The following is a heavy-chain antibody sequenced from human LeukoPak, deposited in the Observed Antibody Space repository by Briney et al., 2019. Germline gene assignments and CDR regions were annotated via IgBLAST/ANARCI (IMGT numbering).Heavy chain of an antibody. CDR1: GFTFRSFS. CDR3: ARVQCSGGRCNDAFDI. CDR2: ISSSSIYM. V-gene: IGHV3-21*01. J-gene: IGHJ3*02. D-gene: IGHD2-15*01. Sequence: GGSLILSCAASGFTFRSFSMNWVRQPPGKGLEWVSSISSSSIYMNYADSLKGRFTISRGNAKNLLYLQMNTLRAEDTAVYYCARVQCSGGRCNDAFDIWGQGTMVTVSS.